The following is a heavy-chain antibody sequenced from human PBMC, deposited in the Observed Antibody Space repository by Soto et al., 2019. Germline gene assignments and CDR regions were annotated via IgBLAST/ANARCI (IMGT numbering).Heavy chain of an antibody. J-gene: IGHJ6*03. Sequence: SETLSLTCTVSGGSISSGGYYWSWIRQHPGKGLEWIGSIYYSGSTYYNPSLKSRVTISVDTSKNQFSLKLSSVTAADTAVYYCARPRGYSYGLDYMDVWGKGTTVTVSS. V-gene: IGHV4-39*01. CDR1: GGSISSGGYY. CDR3: ARPRGYSYGLDYMDV. CDR2: IYYSGST. D-gene: IGHD5-18*01.